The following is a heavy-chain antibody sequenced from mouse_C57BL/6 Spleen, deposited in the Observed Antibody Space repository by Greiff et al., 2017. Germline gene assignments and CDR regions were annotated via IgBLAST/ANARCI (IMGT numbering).Heavy chain of an antibody. CDR3: ARDGYYPY. CDR2: IYPGDGDT. Sequence: VQLQQSGPELVKPGASVKISCKASGYAFSSSWMNWVKQRPGKGLEWIGRIYPGDGDTNYNGKFKGKATLTADKSSSTAYMQLSSLTSEDSAVYFCARDGYYPYWGQGTTLTVSS. D-gene: IGHD2-3*01. J-gene: IGHJ2*01. CDR1: GYAFSSSW. V-gene: IGHV1-82*01.